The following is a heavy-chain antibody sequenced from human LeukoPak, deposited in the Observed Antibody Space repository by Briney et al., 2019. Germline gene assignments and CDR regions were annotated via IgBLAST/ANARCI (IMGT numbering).Heavy chain of an antibody. J-gene: IGHJ4*02. Sequence: GGSLRLSCAASGFTVSSSYMSWVRQAPGKGLEWVSVIYSGGSTYYADSVKGRFTISRANSKNTLYLQMNSLRSEDTAVYYCARILSSPYCSGGSCYDDWGQGTLVTVSS. V-gene: IGHV3-53*01. D-gene: IGHD2-15*01. CDR1: GFTVSSSY. CDR2: IYSGGST. CDR3: ARILSSPYCSGGSCYDD.